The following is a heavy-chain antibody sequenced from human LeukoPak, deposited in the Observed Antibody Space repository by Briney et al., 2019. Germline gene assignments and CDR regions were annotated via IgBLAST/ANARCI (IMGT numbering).Heavy chain of an antibody. CDR3: AKKGGGVGGGWFDY. D-gene: IGHD3-3*01. J-gene: IGHJ4*02. CDR2: ITWNSGSI. CDR1: GFTFHDYA. V-gene: IGHV3-9*01. Sequence: GGSLRLSCAASGFTFHDYAMQWVRQAPGKGLEWVSGITWNSGSIAYAASVKGRFTISRDNAKNSVYLQMDSLRAEDTALYYCAKKGGGVGGGWFDYWGLGTLVTVSS.